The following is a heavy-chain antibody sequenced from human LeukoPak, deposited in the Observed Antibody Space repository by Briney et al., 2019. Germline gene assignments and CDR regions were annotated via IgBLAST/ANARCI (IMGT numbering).Heavy chain of an antibody. V-gene: IGHV3-74*01. Sequence: GGSLRLSCAASGFTFSSYWMRWVRQAPGKGLVWVSRINSDGSSTSYADSVKGRFTISRDNAKNTLYLQMNSLRAEDTAVYYCARNYGDYSFDYWGQGTLVTVSS. CDR2: INSDGSST. J-gene: IGHJ4*02. CDR1: GFTFSSYW. CDR3: ARNYGDYSFDY. D-gene: IGHD4-17*01.